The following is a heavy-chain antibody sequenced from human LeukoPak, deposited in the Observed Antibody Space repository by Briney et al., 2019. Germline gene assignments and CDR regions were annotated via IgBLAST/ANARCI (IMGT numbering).Heavy chain of an antibody. Sequence: GGSRGLSCATSGFTVSSNYMNWVRQPPGKGLEWVSVIYSGGSTYYADSVKGRFTISGDNSKNTVYLQMNSLRAEDTAVYYCARLSDYDSGFDYWGQGTLVTVSS. V-gene: IGHV3-53*01. CDR1: GFTVSSNY. CDR3: ARLSDYDSGFDY. CDR2: IYSGGST. D-gene: IGHD5-12*01. J-gene: IGHJ4*02.